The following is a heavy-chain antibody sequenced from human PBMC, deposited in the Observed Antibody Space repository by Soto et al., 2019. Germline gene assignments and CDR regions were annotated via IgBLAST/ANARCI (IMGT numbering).Heavy chain of an antibody. V-gene: IGHV3-33*01. Sequence: QVQLVESGGGVVQPGRSLRLSCAASGFTFRSYGMHWVRQAPGKGLEWVAVIWYDGSEKYYADSVKGRFTISRDNSKNTLYLQMNRLRAEDTALYYCARDFPPPMRYGMDVWGQGTTVTVSS. J-gene: IGHJ6*02. CDR3: ARDFPPPMRYGMDV. CDR2: IWYDGSEK. D-gene: IGHD2-2*01. CDR1: GFTFRSYG.